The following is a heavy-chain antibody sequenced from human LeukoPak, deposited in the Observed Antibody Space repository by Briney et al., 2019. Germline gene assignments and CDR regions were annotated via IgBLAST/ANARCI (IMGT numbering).Heavy chain of an antibody. CDR1: GFTFSSYW. CDR3: AREGMSKGKQLVQFRWFDP. Sequence: PGGSLRLSCAASGFTFSSYWMSWVRQAPGKGLEWVANIKQDGSEKYYVDSVKGRFTISRDNAKNSLYLQMNSLRAEDTAVYYCAREGMSKGKQLVQFRWFDPWGQGTLVTVSS. D-gene: IGHD6-13*01. CDR2: IKQDGSEK. V-gene: IGHV3-7*01. J-gene: IGHJ5*02.